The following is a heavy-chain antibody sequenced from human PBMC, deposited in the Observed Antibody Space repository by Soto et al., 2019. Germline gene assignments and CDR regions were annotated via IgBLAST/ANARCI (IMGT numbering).Heavy chain of an antibody. J-gene: IGHJ6*02. CDR2: IIPIFGTA. CDR3: ASMSGYHYYYGMDV. D-gene: IGHD3-10*02. CDR1: GGPFSSYA. V-gene: IGHV1-69*13. Sequence: ASVXXSCXXSGGPFSSYAISWVRKAPGQGLEWMGVIIPIFGTANYAQKFQGRVTITADESTSTAYMELSSLRSEDTAVYYCASMSGYHYYYGMDVWGQGTTVTVSS.